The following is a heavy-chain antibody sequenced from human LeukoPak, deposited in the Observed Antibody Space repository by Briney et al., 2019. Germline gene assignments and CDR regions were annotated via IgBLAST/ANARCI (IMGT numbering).Heavy chain of an antibody. CDR1: GYIFTSYG. D-gene: IGHD2-2*01. CDR3: ARVPQGCSSTSCYGHYFDY. CDR2: SSTYNGNT. J-gene: IGHJ4*02. Sequence: ASVKVSCKTSGYIFTSYGISWVRQAPGLGLEWMGWSSTYNGNTNYAQKFQGRVTMTTDTSTSTAYMELRSLTSDDTAVYYCARVPQGCSSTSCYGHYFDYWGQGTLVTVSS. V-gene: IGHV1-18*01.